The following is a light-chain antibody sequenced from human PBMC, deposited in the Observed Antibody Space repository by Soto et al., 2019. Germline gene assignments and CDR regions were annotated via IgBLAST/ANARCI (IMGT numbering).Light chain of an antibody. V-gene: IGKV3-15*01. CDR1: QSVSSN. CDR2: GAS. Sequence: EIVMTQSQATLSVSPGERATLSCRASQSVSSNLAWYQQKPGQAPRLLMYGASTRATGIPARFSGSGSGTEFTLTISSLQSEDFAVYYCQQYSNWPPWTFGQGTKVEIK. CDR3: QQYSNWPPWT. J-gene: IGKJ1*01.